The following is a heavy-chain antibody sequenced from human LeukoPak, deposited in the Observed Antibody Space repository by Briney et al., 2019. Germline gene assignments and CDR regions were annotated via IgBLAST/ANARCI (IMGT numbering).Heavy chain of an antibody. D-gene: IGHD1-26*01. V-gene: IGHV4-59*12. Sequence: SETLSLTCTVSGGSISSYYWSWIRQPPGKGLEWIGYIYYSGSTNYNPSLKSRVTISVDTSKNQFSLKLSSVTAADTAVYYCARDGRIVGASDAFDIWGQGTMVTVSS. CDR3: ARDGRIVGASDAFDI. CDR1: GGSISSYY. CDR2: IYYSGST. J-gene: IGHJ3*02.